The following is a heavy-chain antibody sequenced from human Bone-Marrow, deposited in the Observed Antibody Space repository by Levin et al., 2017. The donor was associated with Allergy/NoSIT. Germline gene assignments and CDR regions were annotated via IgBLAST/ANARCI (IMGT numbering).Heavy chain of an antibody. J-gene: IGHJ4*02. Sequence: KTGGSLRLSCAASGFTFSDYYMSWIRQAPGKGLEWVSYISSSSSYTNYADSVKGRFTISRDNAKNSLYLQMNSLRAEDTAVYYCASSGDDYVWGSYRYTEGPTPYFDYWGQGTLVTVSS. CDR2: ISSSSSYT. V-gene: IGHV3-11*03. CDR1: GFTFSDYY. CDR3: ASSGDDYVWGSYRYTEGPTPYFDY. D-gene: IGHD3-16*02.